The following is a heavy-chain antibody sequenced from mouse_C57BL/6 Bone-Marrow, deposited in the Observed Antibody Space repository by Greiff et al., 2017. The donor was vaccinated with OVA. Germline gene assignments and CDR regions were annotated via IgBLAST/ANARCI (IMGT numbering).Heavy chain of an antibody. CDR3: ARRCHYYGSSYRYFDV. Sequence: QVQLQQSGAELVMPGASVKLSCKASGYTFTSYWMHWVKQRPGQGLEWIGEIDPSDSYTNYNQKFKGKSTLTVDKSSSTAYMQLSSLTSEDSAVYYCARRCHYYGSSYRYFDVWGTGTTVTVSS. CDR1: GYTFTSYW. J-gene: IGHJ1*03. D-gene: IGHD1-1*01. V-gene: IGHV1-69*01. CDR2: IDPSDSYT.